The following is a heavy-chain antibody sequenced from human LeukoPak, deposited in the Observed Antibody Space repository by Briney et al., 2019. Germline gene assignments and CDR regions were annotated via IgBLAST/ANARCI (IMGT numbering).Heavy chain of an antibody. D-gene: IGHD1-26*01. CDR3: ASTRYAALGY. CDR1: GGSFSGYY. V-gene: IGHV4-34*01. Sequence: PSETLSLTCAVYGGSFSGYYWSWIRQPPGKGLEWIGEINHSGSTNYNPSLKSRVTISVDTSKNQFSLKLSSVTAADTAVYYCASTRYAALGYWGQGTLVTVSS. J-gene: IGHJ4*02. CDR2: INHSGST.